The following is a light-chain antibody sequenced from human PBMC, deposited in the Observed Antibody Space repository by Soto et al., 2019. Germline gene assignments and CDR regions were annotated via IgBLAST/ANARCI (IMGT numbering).Light chain of an antibody. Sequence: QSALTQPPSASGTPGQRVTISCSGSSSNIGSNYVYWYQQLPGTAPKLLIYRNNQRPSGVPDRFSGSKSGTSASLAISGLRSEDEADYYCAAWDDSLSGSVFGTGTKVTV. CDR2: RNN. CDR1: SSNIGSNY. J-gene: IGLJ1*01. CDR3: AAWDDSLSGSV. V-gene: IGLV1-47*01.